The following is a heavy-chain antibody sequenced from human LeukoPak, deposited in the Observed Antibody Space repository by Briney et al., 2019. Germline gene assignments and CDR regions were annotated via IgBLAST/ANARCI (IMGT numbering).Heavy chain of an antibody. CDR2: LFSSGTT. CDR3: ARGHLGLQD. Sequence: SETVSLTCAVSGTSITNYHWTWIRQPPGRGLEWIGYLFSSGTTNYNPSLRSRVTISLDKSKSQFPLKLPSVTATDSAVYYCARGHLGLQDWAQGTLVTVSS. CDR1: GTSITNYH. J-gene: IGHJ4*02. V-gene: IGHV4-59*13.